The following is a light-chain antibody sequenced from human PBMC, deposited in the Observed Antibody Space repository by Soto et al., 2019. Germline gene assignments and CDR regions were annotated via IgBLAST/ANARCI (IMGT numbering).Light chain of an antibody. Sequence: QSVLTQPPSASETPGQRVTISCSGTTSNIGTNAVNWYQHLPGTAPRLLIYNVDQRPSGVPDRFSGSRAGTSASLAISGLQSEDEADYYCAAWDDSRNAVVFGGGTKVTVL. CDR3: AAWDDSRNAVV. CDR2: NVD. CDR1: TSNIGTNA. J-gene: IGLJ2*01. V-gene: IGLV1-44*01.